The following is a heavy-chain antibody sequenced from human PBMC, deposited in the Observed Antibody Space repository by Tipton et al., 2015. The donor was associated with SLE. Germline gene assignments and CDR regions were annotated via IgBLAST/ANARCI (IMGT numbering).Heavy chain of an antibody. CDR1: GGSISSGTYY. D-gene: IGHD2-8*02. Sequence: TLSLTCTVSGGSISSGTYYWTWIRQPAGKGLEWIGRMYGSGSPSHYNPSLESRVTMSVDTSQKQFSLKLTSVTAADTAVYYCARSPYWEGGCFDSWGQGILVTVPS. J-gene: IGHJ4*02. CDR2: MYGSGSP. V-gene: IGHV4-61*02. CDR3: ARSPYWEGGCFDS.